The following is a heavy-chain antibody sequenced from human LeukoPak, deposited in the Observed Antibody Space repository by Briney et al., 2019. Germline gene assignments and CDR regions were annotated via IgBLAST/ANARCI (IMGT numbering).Heavy chain of an antibody. J-gene: IGHJ5*02. CDR3: ARGRTSNWFDP. CDR1: GGSFSGYY. CDR2: INHRGST. D-gene: IGHD1-14*01. Sequence: PSETLSLTCAVYGGSFSGYYWSWIRQPPGKGLEWIGEINHRGSTNYNPSLKSRVTTSVDTSKNQLSLELTSVTAADTAVYYCARGRTSNWFDPWGQGTLVTVSS. V-gene: IGHV4-34*01.